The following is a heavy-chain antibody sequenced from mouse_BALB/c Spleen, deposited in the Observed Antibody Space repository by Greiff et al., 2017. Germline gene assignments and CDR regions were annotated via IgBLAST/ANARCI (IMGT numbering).Heavy chain of an antibody. V-gene: IGHV5-6-5*01. J-gene: IGHJ4*01. D-gene: IGHD2-2*01. CDR2: ISSGGST. CDR1: GFTFSSYA. CDR3: ARDGYLYYYAMDY. Sequence: EVHLVESGGGLVKPGGSLKLSCAASGFTFSSYAMSWVRQTPEKRLEWVASISSGGSTYYPDSVMGRFTISRDNARNILYLQMSSLRSEDTAMYYCARDGYLYYYAMDYWGQGTSVTVSS.